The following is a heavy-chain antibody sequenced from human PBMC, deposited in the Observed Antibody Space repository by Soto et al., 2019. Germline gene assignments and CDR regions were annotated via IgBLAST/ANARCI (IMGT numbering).Heavy chain of an antibody. Sequence: VKVSCKASGGTFSSYAISWVRQAPGQGLEWMGGIIPIFGTANYAQKFQGRVTITADESTSTAYMELSSLRSEDTAVYYCARTGEQQPRYYYYYGMDVWGQGTTVTVSS. V-gene: IGHV1-69*13. J-gene: IGHJ6*02. CDR3: ARTGEQQPRYYYYYGMDV. CDR2: IIPIFGTA. D-gene: IGHD6-13*01. CDR1: GGTFSSYA.